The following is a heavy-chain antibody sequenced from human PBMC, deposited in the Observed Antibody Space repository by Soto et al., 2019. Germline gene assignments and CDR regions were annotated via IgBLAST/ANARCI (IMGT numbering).Heavy chain of an antibody. CDR3: ARERGVDTALLDY. D-gene: IGHD5-18*01. Sequence: QVQLVQSGAEVKKPGSSVKVSCKASGGTFSSYTISWVRQAPGQGLEWMGRIIPILGIANYAQKFQGRVTMTADKSTSTAYMELSSLRSEDTAVYYCARERGVDTALLDYWGQGTLVTVSS. V-gene: IGHV1-69*08. CDR1: GGTFSSYT. J-gene: IGHJ4*02. CDR2: IIPILGIA.